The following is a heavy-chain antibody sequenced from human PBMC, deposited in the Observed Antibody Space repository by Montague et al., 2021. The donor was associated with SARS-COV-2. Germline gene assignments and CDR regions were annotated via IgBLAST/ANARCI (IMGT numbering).Heavy chain of an antibody. CDR2: IKQDGSEK. CDR1: GFTFSSYW. Sequence: SLRLSCAASGFTFSSYWMTWVRQAPGKGLEWVANIKQDGSEKYYVDSVKGRFTISRDNAKNSLYLQMNSLRAEDTAVYYCARDHREVCMGAHVRERYFDYWGQGTLVTVSS. D-gene: IGHD3-10*01. CDR3: ARDHREVCMGAHVRERYFDY. J-gene: IGHJ4*02. V-gene: IGHV3-7*01.